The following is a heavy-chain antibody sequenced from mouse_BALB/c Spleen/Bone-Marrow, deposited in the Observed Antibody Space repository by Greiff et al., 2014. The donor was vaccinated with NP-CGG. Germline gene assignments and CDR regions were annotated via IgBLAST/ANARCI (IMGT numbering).Heavy chain of an antibody. CDR1: GYTFTSYY. V-gene: IGHV1S81*02. D-gene: IGHD1-1*02. J-gene: IGHJ4*01. Sequence: VQLQQSGAELVKPGASVKLSCKASGYTFTSYYMYWVKQRPGQGLEWIGEINPSNGGTNFNEKFKSKATLTVDKSSSTPYMQLSSLTSEDSAVYYCTLWCYAMDYWGQGTSVTVSS. CDR2: INPSNGGT. CDR3: TLWCYAMDY.